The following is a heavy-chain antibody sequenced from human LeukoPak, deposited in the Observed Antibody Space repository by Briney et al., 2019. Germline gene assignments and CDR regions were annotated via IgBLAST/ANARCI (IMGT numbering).Heavy chain of an antibody. V-gene: IGHV1-69*01. CDR1: GGTFSSYA. CDR3: ARASITFGGVIVIRAFDY. Sequence: SVKVSCKASGGTFSSYAISWVRQAPGQGLEWMGGIIPIFGTANYAQKFQGRVTITADESTSTAYMELSSLRSEDTAVYYCARASITFGGVIVIRAFDYWGQGTLVTVSS. J-gene: IGHJ4*02. CDR2: IIPIFGTA. D-gene: IGHD3-16*02.